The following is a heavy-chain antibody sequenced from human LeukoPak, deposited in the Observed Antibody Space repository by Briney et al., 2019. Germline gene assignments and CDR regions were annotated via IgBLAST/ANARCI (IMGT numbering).Heavy chain of an antibody. CDR1: GGSFSGYY. Sequence: PSETLSLTCAVYGGSFSGYYWSWIRQPPGKGLEWIGEINHSGSTNYNPSLKSRVTISVDTSKNQFSLKLSSVTAADTAVYYCARSSYDSSGYHYWGQGTLVTVSS. V-gene: IGHV4-34*01. J-gene: IGHJ4*02. CDR3: ARSSYDSSGYHY. CDR2: INHSGST. D-gene: IGHD3-22*01.